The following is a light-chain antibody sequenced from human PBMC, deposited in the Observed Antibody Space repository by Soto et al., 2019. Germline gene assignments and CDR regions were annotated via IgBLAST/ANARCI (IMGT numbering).Light chain of an antibody. J-gene: IGKJ3*01. CDR1: QSVSSSY. CDR2: GAS. Sequence: EIVLTQSPGTLSLSPGERATLSCRASQSVSSSYLAWYQQKPGQAPRLRIYGASSRATGIPDRFSGSGSGTDFTLTISRLEPEDFEVYYCHQYVSSLFIFGPGTKVDIK. CDR3: HQYVSSLFI. V-gene: IGKV3-20*01.